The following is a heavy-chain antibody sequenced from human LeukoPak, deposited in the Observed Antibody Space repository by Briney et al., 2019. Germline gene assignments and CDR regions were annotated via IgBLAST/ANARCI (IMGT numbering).Heavy chain of an antibody. CDR1: GYTFTGYY. CDR3: ARPNPGIAAAGTPGGFDP. V-gene: IGHV1-2*06. J-gene: IGHJ5*02. Sequence: ASVKLSCNASGYTFTGYYMHWVRQAPGQGLEWMGRINPNSGGTNYAQKFQGRVTMTRDTSIRTAYMELSRLRSDDTAVYYCARPNPGIAAAGTPGGFDPWGQGTLVTVSS. D-gene: IGHD6-13*01. CDR2: INPNSGGT.